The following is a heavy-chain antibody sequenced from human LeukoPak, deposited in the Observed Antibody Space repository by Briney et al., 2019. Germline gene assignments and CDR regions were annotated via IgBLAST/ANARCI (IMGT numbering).Heavy chain of an antibody. Sequence: ASVKVSCKASGYTFYNYGISWVRQAPRQGLEWMGWISGYNGNINYAQKFQGRVTMTTDTSTSIAYMELRSLRSDDTAVYYCARVGMWGYSNTIDYWGQGTLVTVSS. CDR3: ARVGMWGYSNTIDY. J-gene: IGHJ4*02. CDR2: ISGYNGNI. D-gene: IGHD4-11*01. V-gene: IGHV1-18*01. CDR1: GYTFYNYG.